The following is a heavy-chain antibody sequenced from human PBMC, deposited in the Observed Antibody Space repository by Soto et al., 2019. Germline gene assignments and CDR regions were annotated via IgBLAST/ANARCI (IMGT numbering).Heavy chain of an antibody. J-gene: IGHJ4*02. Sequence: PGGSLRLSCAASGFTFSSYWMSWVRQAPGKGLEWVANIKQDGSEKYYVDSVKGRFTISRDNAKNSLYLQMNSLRAEDTAVYYCARGARLYSYGFGEDYWGQGTLVTVSS. D-gene: IGHD5-18*01. CDR2: IKQDGSEK. V-gene: IGHV3-7*01. CDR3: ARGARLYSYGFGEDY. CDR1: GFTFSSYW.